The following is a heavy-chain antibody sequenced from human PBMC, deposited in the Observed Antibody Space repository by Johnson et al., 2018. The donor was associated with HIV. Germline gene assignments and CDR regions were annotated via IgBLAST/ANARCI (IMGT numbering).Heavy chain of an antibody. CDR2: INWNGGST. D-gene: IGHD3-10*01. V-gene: IGHV3-20*04. CDR1: GFTFDDYG. CDR3: ARAAAPYYYGSGSYYFDPFDI. Sequence: VQLVESGGGVVRPGGSLRLSCAASGFTFDDYGMSWVRQVPGKGLEWVSGINWNGGSTGYADSVKGRFTISRDNAKNSLYLQMNSLRAEDTALYYCARAAAPYYYGSGSYYFDPFDIWGQGTMVTVSS. J-gene: IGHJ3*02.